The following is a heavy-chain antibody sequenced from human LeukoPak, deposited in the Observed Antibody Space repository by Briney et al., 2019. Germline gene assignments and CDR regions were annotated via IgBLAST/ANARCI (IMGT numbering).Heavy chain of an antibody. CDR3: GSQSSGFFLEAFDV. CDR1: GGSFSGYY. Sequence: PSETLSLTCAVYGGSFSGYYWSWIRQPPGKGLEWIGEINHSGSTNYNPSLKSRVTILVDTSRNQFSLRLSSMTGADAAVYYCGSQSSGFFLEAFDVWGQGTLVTVSS. D-gene: IGHD6-19*01. V-gene: IGHV4-34*01. CDR2: INHSGST. J-gene: IGHJ3*01.